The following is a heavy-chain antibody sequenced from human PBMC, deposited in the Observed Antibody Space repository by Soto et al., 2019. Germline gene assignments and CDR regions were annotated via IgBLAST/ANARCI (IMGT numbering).Heavy chain of an antibody. CDR1: GASISNAGYY. CDR2: ISYSGST. D-gene: IGHD3-3*01. Sequence: QVQLQESGPGLVKPSQTLSLTCTVSGASISNAGYYWNWIRQRPGKGLVWIGYISYSGSTYYNPSLKSRLTISIDTSKSQFSLSLNSVTAADTAVYYCTRGGYDFLYHAYWGQGALVTVSS. J-gene: IGHJ4*02. CDR3: TRGGYDFLYHAY. V-gene: IGHV4-31*03.